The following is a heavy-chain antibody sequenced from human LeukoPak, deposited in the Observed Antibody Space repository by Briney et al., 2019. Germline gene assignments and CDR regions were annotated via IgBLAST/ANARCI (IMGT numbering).Heavy chain of an antibody. Sequence: GSVKVSCKASAYTFTTYGITWVRQAPGQGLEWMGWISAYNGNRNYAPKLQGRVTMTTDTSTSTAYMELRSLRSDDTAVYYCARALVDGYKELGYWGQGTLVTVSS. CDR1: AYTFTTYG. CDR3: ARALVDGYKELGY. V-gene: IGHV1-18*01. CDR2: ISAYNGNR. D-gene: IGHD5-24*01. J-gene: IGHJ4*02.